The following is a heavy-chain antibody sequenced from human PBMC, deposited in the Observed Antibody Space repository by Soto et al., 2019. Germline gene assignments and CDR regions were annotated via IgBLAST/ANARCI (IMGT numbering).Heavy chain of an antibody. CDR2: IYYSGST. J-gene: IGHJ6*02. D-gene: IGHD1-7*01. CDR3: AREGLNGTIGLYYYYGMDV. V-gene: IGHV4-59*01. Sequence: QVQLQESGPGLVKPSETLSLTCTVSGGSISSYYWSWIRQPPGKGLEWIGYIYYSGSTNYNPSLKSRVTISVDTSKNQFSLKLSSVTAADTAVYYCAREGLNGTIGLYYYYGMDVWGQGTTVTVSS. CDR1: GGSISSYY.